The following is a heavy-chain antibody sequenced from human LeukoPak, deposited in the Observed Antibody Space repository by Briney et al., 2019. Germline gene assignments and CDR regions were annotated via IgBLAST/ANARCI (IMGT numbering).Heavy chain of an antibody. CDR1: GGSISSYY. V-gene: IGHV4-4*08. J-gene: IGHJ4*02. CDR2: MYSSEST. Sequence: SETLSLTCTVSGGSISSYYWSWIRQPPGKGLEWIGYMYSSESTKYNPSLKSRVTISVDTSGNQFSLKLSSVTAADTAVYYCARRKIVGATIDYWGQGTLVTVSS. D-gene: IGHD1-26*01. CDR3: ARRKIVGATIDY.